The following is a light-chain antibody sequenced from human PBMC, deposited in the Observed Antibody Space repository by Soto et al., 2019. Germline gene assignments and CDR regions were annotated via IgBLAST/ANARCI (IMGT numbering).Light chain of an antibody. Sequence: QAVVTQEPSLTVSPGGTVTLTCGSSTGAVTSGHHPYWLQQKPGHAPRTVIYHTTNKLSWTPARFSGSLLGGKAALTLSGAQPEDEALYYCLLTYSGPWVFGGGTQRTV. CDR3: LLTYSGPWV. CDR2: HTT. V-gene: IGLV7-46*01. CDR1: TGAVTSGHH. J-gene: IGLJ3*02.